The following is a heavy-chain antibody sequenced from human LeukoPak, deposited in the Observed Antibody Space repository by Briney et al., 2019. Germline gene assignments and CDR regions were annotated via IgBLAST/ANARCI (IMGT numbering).Heavy chain of an antibody. J-gene: IGHJ4*02. Sequence: GGSLRLSCAASGFTFSSYSMNWVRQAPGKGLEWVSYISSSSRSIYYADSVRGRFSISRDNAKNSLSLQMNSLRDEDTAVYYCARNYYGSGSYYLFDYWGQGTLVTVSS. D-gene: IGHD3-10*01. CDR3: ARNYYGSGSYYLFDY. CDR2: ISSSSRSI. CDR1: GFTFSSYS. V-gene: IGHV3-48*02.